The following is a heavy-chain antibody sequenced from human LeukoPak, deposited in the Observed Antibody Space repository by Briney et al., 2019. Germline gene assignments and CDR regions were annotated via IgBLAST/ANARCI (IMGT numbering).Heavy chain of an antibody. Sequence: GGSLRLSCAASGFTASSNYMSWVRHAPGEGLEWVSVIYSGDSTYYADSVKGRFTISRDNSKTTLYLQMNSLRAEGTAVYYCARDESRRKSHYNYALDVWGQGTTVTVSS. CDR3: ARDESRRKSHYNYALDV. CDR1: GFTASSNY. V-gene: IGHV3-66*01. CDR2: IYSGDST. J-gene: IGHJ6*02.